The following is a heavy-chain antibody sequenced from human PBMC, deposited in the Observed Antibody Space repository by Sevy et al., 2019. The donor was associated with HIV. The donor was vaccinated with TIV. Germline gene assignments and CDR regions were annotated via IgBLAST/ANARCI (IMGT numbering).Heavy chain of an antibody. CDR3: ERVPRGQLWYSGSLGGYYYHMDV. CDR2: IYKTGST. Sequence: AETLSLSCSVSGGSVSSGTYYWSWIRQPPGKGVEWIGHIYKTGSTNYKLSLQSRVTISMDTSTNQFSLRLRSVTAADTAVYYCERVPRGQLWYSGSLGGYYYHMDVWGKGTTVYVSS. J-gene: IGHJ6*03. CDR1: GGSVSSGTYY. D-gene: IGHD3-16*01. V-gene: IGHV4-61*01.